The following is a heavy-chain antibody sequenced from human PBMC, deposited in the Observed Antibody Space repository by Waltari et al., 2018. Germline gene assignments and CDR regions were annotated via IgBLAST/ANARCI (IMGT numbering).Heavy chain of an antibody. V-gene: IGHV3-23*04. D-gene: IGHD3-22*01. CDR2: ICGSGSTP. J-gene: IGHJ4*02. CDR3: AKGSRGYTAFYFDY. CDR1: GFSFSGYA. Sequence: EVEVEESGGTLVQPGGSLRLSCAASGFSFSGYALGWVRQAPGKGLWWVLVICGSGSTPFYADSVRGRFTISRDNSRDTMLLQMNTLRDEDTAVYFCAKGSRGYTAFYFDYWGQGTLVTVSS.